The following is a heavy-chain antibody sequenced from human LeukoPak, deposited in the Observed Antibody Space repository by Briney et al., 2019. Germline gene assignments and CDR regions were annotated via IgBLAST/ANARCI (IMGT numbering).Heavy chain of an antibody. J-gene: IGHJ5*02. CDR1: GGSFSGYY. D-gene: IGHD6-6*01. CDR2: INHSGST. Sequence: SETLSLTCAVYGGSFSGYYWSWIRQPPGKGLEWIGEINHSGSTNYNPSLKSRVTISVDTSENQFSLKLSSVTAADTAVYYCARGRGGIAALSWFDPWGQGTLVTVSS. CDR3: ARGRGGIAALSWFDP. V-gene: IGHV4-34*01.